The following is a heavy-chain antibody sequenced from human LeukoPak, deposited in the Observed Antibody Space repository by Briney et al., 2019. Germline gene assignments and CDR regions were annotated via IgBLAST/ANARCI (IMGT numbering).Heavy chain of an antibody. J-gene: IGHJ6*02. V-gene: IGHV1-8*02. CDR2: MNPNSGNT. CDR1: GYTFTGYY. Sequence: GGSVKVSCKASGYTFTGYYMHWVRQATGQGLEWMGWMNPNSGNTGYAQKFQGRVTMTRNTSISTAYMELSSLRSEDTAVYYCARGYDGMDVWGQGTTVTVSS. CDR3: ARGYDGMDV.